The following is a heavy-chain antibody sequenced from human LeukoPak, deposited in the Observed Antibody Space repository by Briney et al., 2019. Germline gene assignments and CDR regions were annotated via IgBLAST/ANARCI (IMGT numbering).Heavy chain of an antibody. J-gene: IGHJ5*02. CDR2: ISGSGGST. CDR1: GFTFSSYA. D-gene: IGHD5-18*01. V-gene: IGHV3-23*01. CDR3: AKTRYSYGYNWFDP. Sequence: GGSLRLSCAASGFTFSSYAMSWVRQAPGKGLEWVSAISGSGGSTYYADSVKGRLTISRDNSKNTLYLQMNSLRAEDTAVYYCAKTRYSYGYNWFDPWGQGTLVTVSS.